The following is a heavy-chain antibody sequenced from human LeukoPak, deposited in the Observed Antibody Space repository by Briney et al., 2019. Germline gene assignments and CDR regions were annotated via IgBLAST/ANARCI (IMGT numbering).Heavy chain of an antibody. V-gene: IGHV4-59*01. CDR1: GGSISSYY. D-gene: IGHD1-26*01. CDR3: AREEALGSGSFDY. J-gene: IGHJ4*02. Sequence: PSETLSLTCSVSGGSISSYYWSWIRQPPGKGLEWIGYIYYSGSTNYNPSLKSRVTISVDTSKNQFSLKLSSVTAADTAVYYCAREEALGSGSFDYWGQGTLVTVSS. CDR2: IYYSGST.